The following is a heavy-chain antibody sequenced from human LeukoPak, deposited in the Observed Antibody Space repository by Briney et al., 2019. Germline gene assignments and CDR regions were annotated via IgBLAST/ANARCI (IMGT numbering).Heavy chain of an antibody. V-gene: IGHV4-31*03. CDR2: ISNSGTT. D-gene: IGHD2-21*02. CDR3: ARDVVVTSSPDAFDI. Sequence: SETLSLTCTVSGDSVTSGGYFWTWIRQHPGKGLEWIGYISNSGTTSYNPSLKSRVSISVDTSDNQFSLRLSSVTAADTAVYYCARDVVVTSSPDAFDIWGQGTMVTVSS. J-gene: IGHJ3*02. CDR1: GDSVTSGGYF.